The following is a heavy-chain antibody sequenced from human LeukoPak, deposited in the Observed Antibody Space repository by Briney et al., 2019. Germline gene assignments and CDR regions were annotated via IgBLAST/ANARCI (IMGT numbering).Heavy chain of an antibody. D-gene: IGHD3-3*01. CDR3: ARAIFGVVIIPPPYYMDV. V-gene: IGHV4-59*01. CDR1: GGSISSYY. J-gene: IGHJ6*03. CDR2: IYYSGST. Sequence: SETLSLTCTVSGGSISSYYWSWIRQPPGKGLEWIGNIYYSGSTNYNPSLKSRVTISVDTSKNQFSLKLSSVTAADTAVYYCARAIFGVVIIPPPYYMDVWGKGTTVTVSS.